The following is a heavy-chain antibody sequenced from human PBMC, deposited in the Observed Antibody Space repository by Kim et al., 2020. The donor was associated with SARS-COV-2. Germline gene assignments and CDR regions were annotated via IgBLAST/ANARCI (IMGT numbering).Heavy chain of an antibody. CDR2: ISWNSGSI. J-gene: IGHJ4*02. V-gene: IGHV3-9*01. CDR3: AKDKASEVRWFGELFLYYFDY. CDR1: GFTFDDYA. Sequence: GGSLRLSCAASGFTFDDYAMHWVRQAPGKGLEWVSGISWNSGSIGYADSVKGRFTISRDNAKNSLYLQMNSLRAEDTALYYCAKDKASEVRWFGELFLYYFDYWGQGTLVTVSS. D-gene: IGHD3-10*01.